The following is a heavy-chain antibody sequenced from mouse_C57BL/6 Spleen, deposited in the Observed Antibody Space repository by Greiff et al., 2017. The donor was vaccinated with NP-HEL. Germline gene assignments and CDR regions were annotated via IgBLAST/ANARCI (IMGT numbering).Heavy chain of an antibody. CDR1: GYTFTGYW. Sequence: QVQLQQSGAELMKPGASVKLSCKATGYTFTGYWIEWVKQRPGHGLEWIGEILPGSGSTNYNEKFKGKATFTADTSSNTAYMQLSSLTTEDSAIYYCARKEGYGNYVRWYFDVWGTGTTVTVSS. CDR3: ARKEGYGNYVRWYFDV. D-gene: IGHD2-1*01. CDR2: ILPGSGST. V-gene: IGHV1-9*01. J-gene: IGHJ1*03.